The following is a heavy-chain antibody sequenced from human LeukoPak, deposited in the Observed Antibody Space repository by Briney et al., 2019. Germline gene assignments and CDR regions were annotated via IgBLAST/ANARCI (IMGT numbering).Heavy chain of an antibody. CDR1: GFTFSSYG. D-gene: IGHD2-2*01. J-gene: IGHJ4*02. Sequence: GGSLRLSCAASGFTFSSYGMHWVRQAPGKGLEWVAFIRYDGSNKYYADSVKGRFTISRDNSKNTLYLQMNSLRAGDTAVYYCAKDGDQLTTFDYWGQGTLVTVSS. V-gene: IGHV3-30*02. CDR3: AKDGDQLTTFDY. CDR2: IRYDGSNK.